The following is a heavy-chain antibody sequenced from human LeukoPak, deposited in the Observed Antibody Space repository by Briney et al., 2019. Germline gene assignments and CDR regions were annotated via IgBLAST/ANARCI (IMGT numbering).Heavy chain of an antibody. J-gene: IGHJ3*01. CDR2: IYYTGST. D-gene: IGHD2-2*01. Sequence: SETLSLTCTDSRGSLRGFFGIWMRQPPGKGLEWVGYIYYTGSTNYNPSLNSRVTISVDTSTNQFSLKLSSVNTADTVIYYSAMTRFFISTSGYADTWGQGTMVTVSS. CDR3: AMTRFFISTSGYADT. CDR1: RGSLRGFF. V-gene: IGHV4-59*01.